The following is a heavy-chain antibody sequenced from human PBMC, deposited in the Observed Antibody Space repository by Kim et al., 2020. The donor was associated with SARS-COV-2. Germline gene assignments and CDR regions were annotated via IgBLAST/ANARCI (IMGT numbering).Heavy chain of an antibody. CDR2: IYYSGST. Sequence: SETLSLTCTVSGGSISSYYWSWIRQPPGKGLEWIGYIYYSGSTNYNPSLKSRVTISVDTSKNQFSLKLSSVTAADTAVYYCARGGYSYGSGFDPWGQGTLVTVSS. CDR1: GGSISSYY. J-gene: IGHJ5*02. CDR3: ARGGYSYGSGFDP. D-gene: IGHD5-18*01. V-gene: IGHV4-59*01.